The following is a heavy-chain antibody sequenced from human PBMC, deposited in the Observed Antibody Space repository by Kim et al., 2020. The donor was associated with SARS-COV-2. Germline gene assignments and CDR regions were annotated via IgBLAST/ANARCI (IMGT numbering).Heavy chain of an antibody. J-gene: IGHJ6*02. V-gene: IGHV3-74*01. Sequence: GGSLRLSCAASGFSFSGHWMHWIRQAPGKGQVWVSHINPDGTSTSYVDSVKGRFTISRDNAKNTLYLQMNSLRAEDTAVYYCVRGASYYGLDVWVQGTTVTVSS. CDR1: GFSFSGHW. CDR2: INPDGTST. CDR3: VRGASYYGLDV.